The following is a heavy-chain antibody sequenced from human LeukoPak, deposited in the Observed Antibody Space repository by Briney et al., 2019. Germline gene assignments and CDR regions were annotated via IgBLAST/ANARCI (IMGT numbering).Heavy chain of an antibody. CDR1: GGTFSSYA. CDR2: TIPIFGTA. J-gene: IGHJ4*02. Sequence: GASVKVSCKASGGTFSSYAISWVRQAPGQGLEWMGGTIPIFGTANYAQKFQGRVTITTDESTSTAYMELSSLRSEDTAVYYCARDPKKYNWNDRRAYFDYWGQGTLVTVSS. V-gene: IGHV1-69*05. D-gene: IGHD1-20*01. CDR3: ARDPKKYNWNDRRAYFDY.